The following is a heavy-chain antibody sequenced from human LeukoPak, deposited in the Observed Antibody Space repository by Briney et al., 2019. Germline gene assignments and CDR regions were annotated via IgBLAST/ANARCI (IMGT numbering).Heavy chain of an antibody. CDR3: ARSSDSSGYYLQDY. CDR1: GYSISSGHY. J-gene: IGHJ4*02. Sequence: SETLSLTCTVSGYSISSGHYWGWILQPPGKGLEWIVSTYHSGSTYYNPSLKSRVTISVDTSKNQFSLKLSSVTAADTAVYYCARSSDSSGYYLQDYWGQGTLVTVSS. CDR2: TYHSGST. V-gene: IGHV4-38-2*02. D-gene: IGHD3-22*01.